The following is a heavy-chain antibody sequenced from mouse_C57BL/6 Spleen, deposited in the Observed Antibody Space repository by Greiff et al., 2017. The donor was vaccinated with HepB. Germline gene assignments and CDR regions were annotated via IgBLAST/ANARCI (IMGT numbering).Heavy chain of an antibody. CDR1: GYSITSGYY. D-gene: IGHD1-1*01. V-gene: IGHV3-6*01. J-gene: IGHJ3*01. CDR2: ISYDGSN. CDR3: ARGYGSSYPFAY. Sequence: EVQLQQSGPGLVKPSQSLSLTCSVTGYSITSGYYWNWIRQFPGNKLEWTGYISYDGSNNYNPSLKNRISITRDTSKNQFFLKLNSVTTEDTATYYCARGYGSSYPFAYWGQGTLVTVSA.